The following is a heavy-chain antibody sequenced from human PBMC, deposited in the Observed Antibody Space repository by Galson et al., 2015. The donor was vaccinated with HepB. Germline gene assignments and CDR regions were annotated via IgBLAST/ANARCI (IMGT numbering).Heavy chain of an antibody. CDR2: IYGSESI. Sequence: ETLSLTCTVSGGSISRYYWGWIRQPPGKGLEWIGYIYGSESINYNPSLRGRVTISVDTSKNLFSLNLSSVTASDTAVYYCARVGYYASGRLDPDAIDFWGQGTLVTVSS. CDR3: ARVGYYASGRLDPDAIDF. CDR1: GGSISRYY. J-gene: IGHJ3*01. D-gene: IGHD3-10*01. V-gene: IGHV4-59*01.